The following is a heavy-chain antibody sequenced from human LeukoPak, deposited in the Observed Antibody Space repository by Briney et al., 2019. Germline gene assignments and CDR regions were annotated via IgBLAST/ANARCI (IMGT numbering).Heavy chain of an antibody. CDR1: GGSISSSSYY. J-gene: IGHJ6*02. CDR2: IYYSGST. Sequence: YPSETLSLTCTVSGGSISSSSYYWGWIRQPPGKGLEWIGSIYYSGSTYYNPSLKSRVTISVATSKNQFSLKLSSVTAADTAVYYCATPITMVRGVIYYYYGMDVWGRGTTVTVSS. CDR3: ATPITMVRGVIYYYYGMDV. V-gene: IGHV4-39*01. D-gene: IGHD3-10*01.